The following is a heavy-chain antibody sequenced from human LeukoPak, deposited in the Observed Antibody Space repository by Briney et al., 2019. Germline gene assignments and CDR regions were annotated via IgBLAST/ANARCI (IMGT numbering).Heavy chain of an antibody. CDR2: IYYSGST. Sequence: PSETLSLTCTVSGGSISNSSYYWGWIRQPPGKGLEWIGSIYYSGSTYYNPSLKSRVTISVDTSKNQFSLKLSSVTAADTAVYYCARRSDWQSVITYYFDYWGQGTLVTVSS. CDR1: GGSISNSSYY. CDR3: ARRSDWQSVITYYFDY. J-gene: IGHJ4*02. V-gene: IGHV4-39*01. D-gene: IGHD6-19*01.